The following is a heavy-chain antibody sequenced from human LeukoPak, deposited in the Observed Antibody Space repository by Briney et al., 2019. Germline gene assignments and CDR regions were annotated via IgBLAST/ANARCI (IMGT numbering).Heavy chain of an antibody. CDR2: IRSKTDGGTT. CDR1: GFTFSNAW. Sequence: GGSLRLSCAASGFTFSNAWMSWVRQAPGKGLEWVGRIRSKTDGGTTDYAVPVKGRFTISRDDSKNTLYLQMHSLKTEDTAVYDCATVPDPSSDSWGQGTLVTVSS. CDR3: ATVPDPSSDS. V-gene: IGHV3-15*01. J-gene: IGHJ4*02.